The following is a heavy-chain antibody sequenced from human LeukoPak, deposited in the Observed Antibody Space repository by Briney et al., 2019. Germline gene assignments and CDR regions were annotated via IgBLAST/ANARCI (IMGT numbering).Heavy chain of an antibody. Sequence: SETLSLTCTVSGGSISSYSWSWIRQPPGKGLEWIGYIYYSGSTNYNPSLKSRVTISVDTSKNQFSLKLSSVTAADTAVYYCAREEADSYGYTNWFDPWGQGTLVTVSS. D-gene: IGHD5-18*01. CDR2: IYYSGST. CDR3: AREEADSYGYTNWFDP. CDR1: GGSISSYS. V-gene: IGHV4-59*12. J-gene: IGHJ5*02.